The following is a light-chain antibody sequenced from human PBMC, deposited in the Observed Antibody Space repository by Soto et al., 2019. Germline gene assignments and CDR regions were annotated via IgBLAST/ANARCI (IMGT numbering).Light chain of an antibody. V-gene: IGLV2-18*02. J-gene: IGLJ3*02. CDR2: DVS. Sequence: QSALTQPPSVSGSPGQSVTISCTGTSSDVGSYNRVSWYQQPPGTAPKLMIYDVSNRPSGVPDRFSGSKSGNTAALNISGLQAEDEADYYCSSFTSSSTRVFGGGTKVTVL. CDR1: SSDVGSYNR. CDR3: SSFTSSSTRV.